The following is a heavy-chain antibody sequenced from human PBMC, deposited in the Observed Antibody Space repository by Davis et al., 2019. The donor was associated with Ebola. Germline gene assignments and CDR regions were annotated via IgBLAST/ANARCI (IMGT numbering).Heavy chain of an antibody. Sequence: ASVKVSCKASGYTFTSYYMHWVRQAPGQGLEWMGIINPSGGSTSYAQKFQGRVTMTRDTSTSTVYMELSSLRSEDTAVYYCAREGITIFGVVIQRLYGMDVWGQGTTVTVSS. V-gene: IGHV1-46*01. CDR3: AREGITIFGVVIQRLYGMDV. CDR1: GYTFTSYY. J-gene: IGHJ6*02. CDR2: INPSGGST. D-gene: IGHD3-3*01.